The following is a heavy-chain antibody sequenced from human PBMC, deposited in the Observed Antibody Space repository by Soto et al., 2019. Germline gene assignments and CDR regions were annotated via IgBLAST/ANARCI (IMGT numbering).Heavy chain of an antibody. Sequence: QVQLVQSGAEVKKPGASVKVSCKASGYTFTSYGISWVRQAPGQGLEWMGWISAYNGNTKYAQKFQGRVTMTTDTXXSTAYMELRSLRSDDTAVYSCARELGGSYYAPVDYWGQGTLVTVSS. J-gene: IGHJ4*02. CDR2: ISAYNGNT. CDR3: ARELGGSYYAPVDY. D-gene: IGHD1-26*01. CDR1: GYTFTSYG. V-gene: IGHV1-18*01.